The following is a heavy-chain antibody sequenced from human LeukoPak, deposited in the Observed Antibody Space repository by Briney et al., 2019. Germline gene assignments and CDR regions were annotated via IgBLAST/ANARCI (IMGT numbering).Heavy chain of an antibody. J-gene: IGHJ4*02. Sequence: GGSLRLSCAASGFTFSSYAMNWVRQAPGKGLEWISGISGDGDSRYYADSVMGRFTISRDNSKNTLYLQMNSLGAEDTAVYYCANPQTSMVTAGLGLAHWGQGTLVTVSS. CDR3: ANPQTSMVTAGLGLAH. CDR2: ISGDGDSR. CDR1: GFTFSSYA. V-gene: IGHV3-23*01. D-gene: IGHD3-10*01.